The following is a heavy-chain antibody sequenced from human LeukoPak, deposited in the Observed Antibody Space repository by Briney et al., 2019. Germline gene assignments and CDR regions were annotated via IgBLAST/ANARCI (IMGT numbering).Heavy chain of an antibody. CDR3: ARGVMITFGGVIVRDP. CDR2: INPNSGGT. Sequence: ASVKVSCKASGYTFTGYYMRWVRQAPGQGLEWMGWINPNSGGTNYAQKFQGRVTMTRDTSISTAYMELSRLRSVDTAVYYCARGVMITFGGVIVRDPWGQGTLVTVSS. D-gene: IGHD3-16*02. V-gene: IGHV1-2*02. J-gene: IGHJ5*02. CDR1: GYTFTGYY.